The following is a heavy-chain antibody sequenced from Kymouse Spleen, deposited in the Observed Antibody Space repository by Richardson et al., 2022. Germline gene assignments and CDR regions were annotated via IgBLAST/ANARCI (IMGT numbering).Heavy chain of an antibody. CDR2: IYYSGST. Sequence: QLQLQESGPGLVKPSETLSLTCTVSGGSISSSSYYWGWIRQPPGKGLEWIGSIYYSGSTYYNPSLKSRVTISVDTSKNQFSLKLSSVTAADTAVYYCARACGSGSYYNPPFDYWGQGTLVTVSS. D-gene: IGHD3-10*01. CDR1: GGSISSSSYY. V-gene: IGHV4-39*01. CDR3: ARACGSGSYYNPPFDY. J-gene: IGHJ4*02.